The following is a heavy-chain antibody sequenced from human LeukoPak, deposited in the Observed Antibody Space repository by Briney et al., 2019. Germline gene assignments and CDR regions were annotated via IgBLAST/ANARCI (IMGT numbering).Heavy chain of an antibody. J-gene: IGHJ5*02. CDR1: GGSFSGYY. CDR3: ARRGRTTVTTNWFDP. D-gene: IGHD4-17*01. Sequence: PSETLSLTCAVYGGSFSGYYWSWIRQPPGKGLEWIGEINHSGSTNYNPSLKSRVTISVDTSKNQFSLKLSSVTAADTAVYYCARRGRTTVTTNWFDPWGQGTLVTASS. V-gene: IGHV4-34*01. CDR2: INHSGST.